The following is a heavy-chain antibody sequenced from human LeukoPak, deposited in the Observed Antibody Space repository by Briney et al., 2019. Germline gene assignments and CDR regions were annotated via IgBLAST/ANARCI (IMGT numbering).Heavy chain of an antibody. J-gene: IGHJ4*02. CDR1: GYTLTELS. D-gene: IGHD1-26*01. V-gene: IGHV1-24*01. Sequence: ASVKVSCKVSGYTLTELSMHWVRQAPGKGLEWMGGFDPEDGETIYAQKFQGRVTMTEDTSTDTAYMELSSLRSEDTAVYYCATAGLTKWELLLRDYFDYWGQGTLVTASS. CDR2: FDPEDGET. CDR3: ATAGLTKWELLLRDYFDY.